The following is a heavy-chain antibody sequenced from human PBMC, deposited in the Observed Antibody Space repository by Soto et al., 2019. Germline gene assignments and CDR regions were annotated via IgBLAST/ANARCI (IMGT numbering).Heavy chain of an antibody. CDR1: GYSFTSYW. CDR2: IYPGDSDT. Sequence: PGESLKISCKGSGYSFTSYWIGWVRQMPGKGLEWMGIIYPGDSDTRYSPSFQGQVTISADKSISTAYLQWSSLKASDTAMYYCARNDPESYTAFDASMDVWGQGTTVTVSS. D-gene: IGHD5-18*01. V-gene: IGHV5-51*01. CDR3: ARNDPESYTAFDASMDV. J-gene: IGHJ6*02.